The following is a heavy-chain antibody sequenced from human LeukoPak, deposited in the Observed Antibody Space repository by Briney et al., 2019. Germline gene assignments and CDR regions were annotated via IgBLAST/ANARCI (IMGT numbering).Heavy chain of an antibody. CDR2: ISSSGSTI. CDR3: ARDRNGGWIFGVGPYYMDV. D-gene: IGHD3-3*01. Sequence: GGSLRLSCAASGFTFSDYYMSWIRQAPGKGLEWVSYISSSGSTIYCADSVKGRFTISRDNAKNSLYLQMNSLRAEDTAVYYCARDRNGGWIFGVGPYYMDVWGKGTTVTVSS. J-gene: IGHJ6*03. CDR1: GFTFSDYY. V-gene: IGHV3-11*01.